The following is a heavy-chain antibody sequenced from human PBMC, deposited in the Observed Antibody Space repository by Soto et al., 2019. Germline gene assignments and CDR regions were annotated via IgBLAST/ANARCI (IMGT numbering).Heavy chain of an antibody. V-gene: IGHV1-2*04. D-gene: IGHD4-17*01. CDR2: INPKSGDT. J-gene: IGHJ4*02. CDR1: GYTFTGFY. Sequence: QVQLVQSGAEVKKPGASVKVSCKASGYTFTGFYMHWVRQAPGQGLEWMGWINPKSGDTDYAQNFQGWVTMTRDTSISTAYMELSRLKSDDTAVYYCASGGSTVTREFDYWGLGTLVSVSS. CDR3: ASGGSTVTREFDY.